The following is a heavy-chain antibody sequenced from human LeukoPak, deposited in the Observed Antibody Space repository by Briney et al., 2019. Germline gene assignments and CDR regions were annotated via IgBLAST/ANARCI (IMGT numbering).Heavy chain of an antibody. Sequence: SETLSLTCRVSDDSISSYYWNWIRQPPGKPLEWIGYTHYSGNTNYNPSLKSRVTTLVDMSKNQFSLKLSSVTAADTAVYYCAKEKRESGLRAFHIWGQGTMVTVSS. V-gene: IGHV4-59*12. CDR1: DDSISSYY. D-gene: IGHD3-10*01. J-gene: IGHJ3*02. CDR2: THYSGNT. CDR3: AKEKRESGLRAFHI.